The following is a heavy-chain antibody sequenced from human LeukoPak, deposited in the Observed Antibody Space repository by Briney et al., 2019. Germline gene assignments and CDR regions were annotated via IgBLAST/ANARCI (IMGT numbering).Heavy chain of an antibody. CDR1: GYTFTGYY. D-gene: IGHD3-16*02. J-gene: IGHJ4*02. CDR3: ARIVDTHMDS. Sequence: GASVKVSCKASGYTFTGYYMHWVRQAPGQGLEWMGWINPNCGATHYAQIFQGRVTMTRDTSISTAYMELSSLRSDDAAVYYCARIVDTHMDSWGQGTLVTVSS. CDR2: INPNCGAT. V-gene: IGHV1-2*02.